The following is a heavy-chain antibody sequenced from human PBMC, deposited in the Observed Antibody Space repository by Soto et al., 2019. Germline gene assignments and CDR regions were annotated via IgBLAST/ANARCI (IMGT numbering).Heavy chain of an antibody. Sequence: GGSLRHSCAASGLTFSSYAMHWVRQAPGKGLEWVAVISYDGSNKYYADSVKGRFAISRDHSKNTLYLQMNSLRAEDTAIYYCAKKWGVGTTTHFYVDYWGLGPLLT. J-gene: IGHJ4*02. CDR2: ISYDGSNK. CDR3: AKKWGVGTTTHFYVDY. CDR1: GLTFSSYA. V-gene: IGHV3-30-3*02. D-gene: IGHD1-26*01.